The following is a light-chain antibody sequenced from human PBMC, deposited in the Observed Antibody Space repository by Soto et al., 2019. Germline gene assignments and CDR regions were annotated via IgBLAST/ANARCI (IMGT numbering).Light chain of an antibody. CDR3: QQYGSSPGT. V-gene: IGKV3-20*01. J-gene: IGKJ1*01. Sequence: ESVLTQSPGTLSLSPGERATLSCRASQSVSSSYLAWYQQKPGQAPRLLIYGASSRATGIPDRFSGSGSGTDFTLTISRLEPEDFAVYYCQQYGSSPGTFGQGVKVDI. CDR2: GAS. CDR1: QSVSSSY.